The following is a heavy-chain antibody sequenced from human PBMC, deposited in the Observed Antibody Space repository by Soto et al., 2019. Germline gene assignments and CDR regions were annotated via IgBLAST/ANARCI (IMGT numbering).Heavy chain of an antibody. V-gene: IGHV1-46*01. D-gene: IGHD3-3*01. Sequence: QVQVVQSGAEVKKPGASVRVSCKASGDTFSNYYVNWARQAPGQGLEWVGIINPSGGSAKYAQKFXXRVTMTRDTSTXPXYXXLSSLRSEDTAVYYCAGRREDFWARSYYYYYGMDVWGQGTTVTVS. CDR2: INPSGGSA. J-gene: IGHJ6*02. CDR1: GDTFSNYY. CDR3: AGRREDFWARSYYYYYGMDV.